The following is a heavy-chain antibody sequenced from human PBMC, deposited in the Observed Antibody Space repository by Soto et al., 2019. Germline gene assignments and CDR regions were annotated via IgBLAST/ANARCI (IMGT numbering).Heavy chain of an antibody. CDR3: ARDLGVGRGIVGERRGMDV. CDR2: INPSGGST. D-gene: IGHD1-26*01. V-gene: IGHV1-46*01. J-gene: IGHJ6*02. Sequence: QVQLVQSGAEVKKPGASVKVSCKASGYTFTSYYMHWVRQAPGQGLEWMGIINPSGGSTSYAQKFQGRVTMTRDTSTSTVYMELSSLRSEDTAVYYCARDLGVGRGIVGERRGMDVWGQGTTVTVSS. CDR1: GYTFTSYY.